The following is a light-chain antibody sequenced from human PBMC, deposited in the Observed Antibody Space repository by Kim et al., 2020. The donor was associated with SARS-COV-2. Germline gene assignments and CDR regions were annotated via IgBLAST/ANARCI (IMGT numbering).Light chain of an antibody. CDR1: DSNTGASYV. V-gene: IGLV1-40*01. CDR2: SNG. Sequence: QRVTISRTRSDSNTGASYVVHWYRQLPGSAPEHLISSNGNWPSGFPDRFSGSQSGPSASLAIIGLQPEDEADYYCQSYDTTLGGSVFGGGTQLTVL. CDR3: QSYDTTLGGSV. J-gene: IGLJ3*02.